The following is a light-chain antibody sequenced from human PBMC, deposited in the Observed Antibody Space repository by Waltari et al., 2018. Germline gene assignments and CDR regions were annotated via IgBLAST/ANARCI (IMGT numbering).Light chain of an antibody. CDR1: QGISSW. J-gene: IGKJ4*01. V-gene: IGKV1D-12*01. Sequence: DIQTTQSPSSVSASVGDRVIITCRASQGISSWLAWYQQKPGKAPKLLSYAASSLQSGVPSRFTGIGSWTDFTLSISSLQPEDFATYFCQQTNTFPPTFGGGTKVEIK. CDR2: AAS. CDR3: QQTNTFPPT.